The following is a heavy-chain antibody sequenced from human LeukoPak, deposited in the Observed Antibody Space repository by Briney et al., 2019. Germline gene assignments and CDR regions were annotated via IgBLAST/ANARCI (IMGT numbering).Heavy chain of an antibody. CDR1: GFTFSSYA. V-gene: IGHV3-30-3*01. D-gene: IGHD1-1*01. Sequence: GRSLRLSCAASGFTFSSYAMHWVRQAPGKGLEWMAVISYDGSNKYYADSVKGRFTISRDNSKNSLYLQMNSLRAEDTAVYYCADNLSLWGQGTLVTVSS. CDR2: ISYDGSNK. J-gene: IGHJ4*02. CDR3: ADNLSL.